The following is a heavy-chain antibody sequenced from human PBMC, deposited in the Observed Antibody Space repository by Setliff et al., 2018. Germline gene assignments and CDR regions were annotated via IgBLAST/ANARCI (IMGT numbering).Heavy chain of an antibody. Sequence: GESLKISCKGSGYSFTSYWIGWVRQMPGKGLEWMGIIYPGDSDTRYSPSFRGQVTISADKSISTAYLQWSSLKASDTAMYYCARSRSNFWSGYFNWFDPWGQGTLVTVSS. CDR2: IYPGDSDT. CDR1: GYSFTSYW. J-gene: IGHJ5*02. CDR3: ARSRSNFWSGYFNWFDP. V-gene: IGHV5-51*01. D-gene: IGHD3-3*01.